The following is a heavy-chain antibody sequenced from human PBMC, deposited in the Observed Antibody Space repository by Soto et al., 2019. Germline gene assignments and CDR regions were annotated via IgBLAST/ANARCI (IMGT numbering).Heavy chain of an antibody. J-gene: IGHJ5*02. CDR2: IYPGDSDT. D-gene: IGHD2-2*01. CDR1: GYSFTSYW. V-gene: IGHV5-51*01. Sequence: LGESLKISCTGVGYSFTSYWIGWVRQMPGKGLEWMGIIYPGDSDTRYSPSFQGQVTISADKSITTAYPQWSSLKASDTAMYYCARGYCTTTICDPWFDPWGQGTLVTVSS. CDR3: ARGYCTTTICDPWFDP.